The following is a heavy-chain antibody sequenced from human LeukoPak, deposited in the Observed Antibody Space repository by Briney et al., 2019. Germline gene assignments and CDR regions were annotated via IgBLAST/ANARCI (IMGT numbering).Heavy chain of an antibody. CDR2: ISSSGRTT. D-gene: IGHD5-24*01. CDR3: AKSGYNRFDY. V-gene: IGHV3-48*03. Sequence: HPGGSQRLSCAASGFTFSSYEMNWLRQAPGKGLEWVSYISSSGRTTYYADSVKGRFTISRDNAKNSLYLQMNSLRAEDTAVYYCAKSGYNRFDYWGQGTRVTVSS. CDR1: GFTFSSYE. J-gene: IGHJ4*02.